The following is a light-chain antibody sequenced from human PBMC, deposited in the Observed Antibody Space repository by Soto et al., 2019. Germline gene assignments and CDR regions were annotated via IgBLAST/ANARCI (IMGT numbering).Light chain of an antibody. CDR1: QSVSSSY. J-gene: IGKJ5*01. V-gene: IGKV3-20*01. CDR2: GAS. Sequence: EIVLTQSPGTLSLSPGERATLSCRASQSVSSSYLAWYQQKPGQAPRLLIYGASSRATGIPDRFSGSGSGTDFTLTISRLEPEDFAVYYCQLGVTFGQRTRLEIK. CDR3: QLGVT.